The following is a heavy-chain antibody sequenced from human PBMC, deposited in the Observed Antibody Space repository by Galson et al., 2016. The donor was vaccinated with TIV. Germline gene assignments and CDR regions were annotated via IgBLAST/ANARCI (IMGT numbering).Heavy chain of an antibody. Sequence: SVKVSCKASGYTFTSYDINWVRQAPRQGLEWMGGTIPMFGTANYAQKFQGRVTITTDESTSTAYMELSSLKSEDTAVYYCARGVGTVMGQYYMDVWGKGTTVTVSS. J-gene: IGHJ6*03. CDR2: TIPMFGTA. D-gene: IGHD5-18*01. CDR3: ARGVGTVMGQYYMDV. V-gene: IGHV1-69*05. CDR1: GYTFTSYD.